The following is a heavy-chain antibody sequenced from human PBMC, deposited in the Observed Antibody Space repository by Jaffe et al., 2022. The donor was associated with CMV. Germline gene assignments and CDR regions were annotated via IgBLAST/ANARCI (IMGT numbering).Heavy chain of an antibody. CDR3: ARSGATVTNYYMDV. CDR1: GGSISSSSYY. CDR2: IYYSGST. V-gene: IGHV4-39*01. J-gene: IGHJ6*03. D-gene: IGHD4-17*01. Sequence: QLQLQESGPGLVKPSETLSLTCTVSGGSISSSSYYWGWIRQPPGKGLEWIGSIYYSGSTYYNPSLKSRVTISVDTSKNQFSLKLSSVTAADTAVYYCARSGATVTNYYMDVWGKGTTVTVSS.